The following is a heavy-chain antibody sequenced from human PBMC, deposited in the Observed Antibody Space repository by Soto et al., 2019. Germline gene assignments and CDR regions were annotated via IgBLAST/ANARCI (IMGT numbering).Heavy chain of an antibody. Sequence: GRSLRLSCAASGFTFSSYGMHWVRQAPGKGLEWVAVIWYDGSNKYYADSVKGRFTISRDNSKNTLYLQMNSLRAEDTAVYYCARDPPPLIYGSGSYYPRDWGQGTLVTVSS. CDR3: ARDPPPLIYGSGSYYPRD. J-gene: IGHJ4*02. CDR2: IWYDGSNK. D-gene: IGHD3-10*01. CDR1: GFTFSSYG. V-gene: IGHV3-33*01.